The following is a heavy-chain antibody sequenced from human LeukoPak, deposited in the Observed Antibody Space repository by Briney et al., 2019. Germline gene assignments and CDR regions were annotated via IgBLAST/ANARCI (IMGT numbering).Heavy chain of an antibody. CDR2: MSGSGDGT. D-gene: IGHD3-16*01. V-gene: IGHV3-23*01. J-gene: IGHJ6*03. CDR3: AKMMGQRLYDYCMDV. Sequence: GGPLRLSGAASGFALSNFARSWVRQPPGRGLGWVSAMSGSGDGTYYADSVKGRFTISRDNSKNTLYLQMNSLRAEDTDVYYCAKMMGQRLYDYCMDVWGKGTTVTVSS. CDR1: GFALSNFA.